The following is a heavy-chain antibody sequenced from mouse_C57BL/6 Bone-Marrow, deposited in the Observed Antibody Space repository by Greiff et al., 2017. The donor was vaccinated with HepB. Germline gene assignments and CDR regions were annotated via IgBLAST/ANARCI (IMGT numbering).Heavy chain of an antibody. Sequence: ESGPGLVKPSQSLSLTCSVTGYSITSGYYWNWIRQFPGNKLEWMGYISYDGSNNYNPSLKNRISITRDTSKNQFFLKLNSVTTEDTATYYCARDHYYGSSPHWYFDVWGTGTTVTVSS. J-gene: IGHJ1*03. D-gene: IGHD1-1*01. CDR3: ARDHYYGSSPHWYFDV. CDR1: GYSITSGYY. CDR2: ISYDGSN. V-gene: IGHV3-6*01.